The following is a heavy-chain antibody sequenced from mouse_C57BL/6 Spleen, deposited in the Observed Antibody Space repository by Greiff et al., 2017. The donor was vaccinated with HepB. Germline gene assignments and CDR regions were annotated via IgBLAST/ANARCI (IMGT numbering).Heavy chain of an antibody. CDR2: IDPANGNT. J-gene: IGHJ3*01. Sequence: EVQLKESVAELVRPGASVKLSCTASGFNIKNTYMHWVKQRPEQGLEWIGRIDPANGNTKYAPKFQGKATITADTSSNTAYLQLSSLTSEDTAIYYCARDYGSSPAWFAYWGQGTLVTVSA. D-gene: IGHD1-1*01. CDR1: GFNIKNTY. V-gene: IGHV14-3*01. CDR3: ARDYGSSPAWFAY.